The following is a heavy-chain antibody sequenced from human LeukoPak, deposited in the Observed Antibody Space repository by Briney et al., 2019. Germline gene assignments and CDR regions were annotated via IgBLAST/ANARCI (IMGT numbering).Heavy chain of an antibody. D-gene: IGHD3-10*01. V-gene: IGHV3-53*01. CDR1: GFTVSSNY. J-gene: IGHJ6*03. CDR2: IYSGGST. Sequence: PGGSLRLSCAASGFTVSSNYMGWVRQAPGKGLEWVSVIYSGGSTYYADSVKGRFTISRDNSKNTLYLQMNSLRAEDTAVYYCASGSGSYRTPYYYMDVWGKGTTVTVSS. CDR3: ASGSGSYRTPYYYMDV.